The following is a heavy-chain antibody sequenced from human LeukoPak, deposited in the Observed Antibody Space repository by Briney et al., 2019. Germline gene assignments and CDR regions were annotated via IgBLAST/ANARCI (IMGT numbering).Heavy chain of an antibody. CDR3: ARMTTVTTRLTY. Sequence: GESLQISCKGSGYRFTSYWIGWVRQVPGKGLEWMGIIYPSDSDTRYSPSFQGQVTISADRSINTAYLQWSSLKASDTAIYYCARMTTVTTRLTYWGQGTLVTVSS. CDR2: IYPSDSDT. J-gene: IGHJ4*02. V-gene: IGHV5-51*01. CDR1: GYRFTSYW. D-gene: IGHD4-17*01.